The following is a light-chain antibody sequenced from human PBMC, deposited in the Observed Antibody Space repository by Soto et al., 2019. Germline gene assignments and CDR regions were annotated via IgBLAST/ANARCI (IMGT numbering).Light chain of an antibody. V-gene: IGLV2-14*01. Sequence: QSALTQPASVSGSPGQSITISCTGTSSDVGTYNYVSWYQQHPGKAPKLMIYEVSNRPSGVSNRFSGSKSGNTASLTISGLQAEDEADYYCSSYTSSSTLNVVFGGGTKLTV. J-gene: IGLJ2*01. CDR2: EVS. CDR1: SSDVGTYNY. CDR3: SSYTSSSTLNVV.